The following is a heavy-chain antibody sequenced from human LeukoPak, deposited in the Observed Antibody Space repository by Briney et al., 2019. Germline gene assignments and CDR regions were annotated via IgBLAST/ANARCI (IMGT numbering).Heavy chain of an antibody. D-gene: IGHD3-9*01. CDR2: ISAYNGNT. Sequence: GASVKVSCKASGGTFSSYAISWVRQAPGQGLEWMGWISAYNGNTNYAQKLQGRVTMTTDTSTSTAYMELRSLRSDDTAVYYCAREGLRYFDWLSQDQRWFDPWGQGTLVTVSS. V-gene: IGHV1-18*01. CDR1: GGTFSSYA. J-gene: IGHJ5*02. CDR3: AREGLRYFDWLSQDQRWFDP.